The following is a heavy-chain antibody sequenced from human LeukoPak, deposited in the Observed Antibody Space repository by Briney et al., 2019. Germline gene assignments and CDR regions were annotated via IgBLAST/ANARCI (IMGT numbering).Heavy chain of an antibody. V-gene: IGHV4-34*01. CDR3: ARGPPPRGDFWSGYYRGAFDY. D-gene: IGHD3-3*01. CDR1: GGSLSGYY. J-gene: IGHJ4*02. Sequence: SETLSLTCAVYGGSLSGYYWSWIRQPPGKGLEWIGEINHSGSTNYNPSLKSRVTISVDTSKNQFSLKLSSVTAADTAVYYCARGPPPRGDFWSGYYRGAFDYWGQGTLVTVSS. CDR2: INHSGST.